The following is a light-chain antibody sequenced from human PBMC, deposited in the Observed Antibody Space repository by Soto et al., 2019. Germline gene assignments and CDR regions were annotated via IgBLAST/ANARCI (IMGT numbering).Light chain of an antibody. V-gene: IGKV3-20*01. J-gene: IGKJ5*01. Sequence: EIVLTQSPGTLSLSPGERATLSCRASQSVSSSYLAWYQHKPGQAPRLLIYGASSRATGIPDRFSGSGSGTDFTITISRLEPEDFAVYYCQQYDSSAITFGQGTRLEIK. CDR2: GAS. CDR3: QQYDSSAIT. CDR1: QSVSSSY.